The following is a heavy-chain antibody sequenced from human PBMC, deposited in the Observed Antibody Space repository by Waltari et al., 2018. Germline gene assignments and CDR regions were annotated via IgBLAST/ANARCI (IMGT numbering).Heavy chain of an antibody. Sequence: QVQLQQWGAGLLKPSETLSLTCAVYGGSFSGYYWSWIRQPPGKGLEWIGEINHSGSTNYNPSLKSRVTISLDTSKNQFSLKLSSVTAADTAVYYCAREAVAVTNWFDPWGQGTLVTVSS. J-gene: IGHJ5*02. CDR3: AREAVAVTNWFDP. CDR2: INHSGST. D-gene: IGHD6-19*01. V-gene: IGHV4-34*01. CDR1: GGSFSGYY.